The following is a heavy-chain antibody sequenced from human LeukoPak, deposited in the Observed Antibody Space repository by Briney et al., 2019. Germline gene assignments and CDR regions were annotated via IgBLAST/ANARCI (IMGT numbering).Heavy chain of an antibody. D-gene: IGHD1-14*01. CDR1: DLTFSTFT. CDR2: ISSSSRTI. V-gene: IGHV3-48*01. J-gene: IGHJ5*01. Sequence: PGGSLRLSCAASDLTFSTFTMHWVRQAPGKGLEWLSSISSSSRTINYADSVQGRFTVSRDNANSSMFLQMNELRREDTAVYYCAKGSPRGGFDSWGQGTLVTASS. CDR3: AKGSPRGGFDS.